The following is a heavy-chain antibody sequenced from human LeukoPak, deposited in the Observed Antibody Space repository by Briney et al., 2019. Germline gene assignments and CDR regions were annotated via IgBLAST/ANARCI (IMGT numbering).Heavy chain of an antibody. CDR1: GYTFTSYD. V-gene: IGHV1-8*03. CDR3: ASWAPPWVDDAFDI. J-gene: IGHJ3*02. D-gene: IGHD1-26*01. CDR2: MNPNSGNT. Sequence: GASVKVSCKASGYTFTSYDINWVRQATGQGLEWMGWMNPNSGNTGYAQKFQGRVTITRNTSISTAYMELSSLRSEDTAVYYCASWAPPWVDDAFDIWGQGTMVTVSS.